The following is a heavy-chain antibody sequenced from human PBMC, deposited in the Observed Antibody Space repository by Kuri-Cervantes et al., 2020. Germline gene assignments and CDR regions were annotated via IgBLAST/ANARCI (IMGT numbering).Heavy chain of an antibody. CDR2: VTGSGGST. V-gene: IGHV3-23*01. Sequence: GGSLRLSCAASGFTFNKYAMSWVRQAPGKGLEWVSSVTGSGGSTYYADSVKGRFTISRDNAKNSLYLQMNSLRAEDTALYYCAKGLWFGELLSYFDYWGQGTLVTVSS. CDR3: AKGLWFGELLSYFDY. J-gene: IGHJ4*02. D-gene: IGHD3-10*01. CDR1: GFTFNKYA.